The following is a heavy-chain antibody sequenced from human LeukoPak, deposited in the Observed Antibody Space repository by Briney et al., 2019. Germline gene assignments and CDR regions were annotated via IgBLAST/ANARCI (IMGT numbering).Heavy chain of an antibody. CDR3: ARDLGYCTNGVCHTRFDY. CDR1: GFTFDDYA. D-gene: IGHD2-8*01. Sequence: GGPLRLSCAASGFTFDDYAMHWVRQAPGKGLGWVSGISWNSGSIGYADSVKGRFTISRDNAKNSLYLQMNSLRAEDTALYYCARDLGYCTNGVCHTRFDYWGQGTLVAVSS. J-gene: IGHJ4*02. CDR2: ISWNSGSI. V-gene: IGHV3-9*01.